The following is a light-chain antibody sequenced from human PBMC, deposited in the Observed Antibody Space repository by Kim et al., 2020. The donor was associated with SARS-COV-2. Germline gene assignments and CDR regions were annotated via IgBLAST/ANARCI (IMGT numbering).Light chain of an antibody. Sequence: AIRMTQSPSSFSASTGDRVTITCRASQGISSYLAWYQQKPGKDPKLLIYAASTLQSAVPSRFSGSGSGTDFTLTISCLQSEDFATYYCQQYYSYPITFGQGTRLEIK. J-gene: IGKJ5*01. CDR2: AAS. CDR3: QQYYSYPIT. CDR1: QGISSY. V-gene: IGKV1-8*01.